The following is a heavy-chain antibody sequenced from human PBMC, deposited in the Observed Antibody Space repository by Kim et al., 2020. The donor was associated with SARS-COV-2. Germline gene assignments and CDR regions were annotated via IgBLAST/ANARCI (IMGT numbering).Heavy chain of an antibody. J-gene: IGHJ6*02. Sequence: ASVKVSCKASGYTFTSYYMHWVRQAPGQGLEWMGIINPSGGSTSYAQKFQGRVTMTRDTSTSTVYMELSSLRSEDTAVYYCASSYCSSTSCYGHSRGYGMDVWGQGTTVTVSS. CDR3: ASSYCSSTSCYGHSRGYGMDV. CDR1: GYTFTSYY. D-gene: IGHD2-2*01. V-gene: IGHV1-46*01. CDR2: INPSGGST.